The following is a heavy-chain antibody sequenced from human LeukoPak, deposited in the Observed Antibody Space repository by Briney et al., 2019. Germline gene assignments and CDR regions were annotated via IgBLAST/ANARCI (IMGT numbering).Heavy chain of an antibody. CDR1: GFTVSSNY. J-gene: IGHJ6*02. CDR3: AKAAMLTEYYYGMDV. Sequence: GGSLRLSCAASGFTVSSNYMSWVRQAPGKGLEWVSAISGSGGSTYYADSVKGRFTISRDNSKNTLYLQMNSLRAEDTAVYYCAKAAMLTEYYYGMDVWGQGTTVTVSS. CDR2: ISGSGGST. V-gene: IGHV3-23*01. D-gene: IGHD3-10*02.